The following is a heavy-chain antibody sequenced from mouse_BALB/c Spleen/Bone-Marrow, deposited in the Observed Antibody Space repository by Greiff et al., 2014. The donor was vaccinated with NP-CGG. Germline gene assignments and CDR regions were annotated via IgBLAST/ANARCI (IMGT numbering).Heavy chain of an antibody. Sequence: VHVKQSGAELVKLGASVKLSCTTSGFNIKDTYIHWVKQRPEQGLEWIGRIDPANGNTKYDLEFQGKATITADTSSNTAYLHLSSLTSEDTAVYSCAHDAPFAYWGQGTLVTVSA. D-gene: IGHD2-3*01. CDR1: GFNIKDTY. CDR2: IDPANGNT. J-gene: IGHJ3*01. CDR3: AHDAPFAY. V-gene: IGHV14-3*02.